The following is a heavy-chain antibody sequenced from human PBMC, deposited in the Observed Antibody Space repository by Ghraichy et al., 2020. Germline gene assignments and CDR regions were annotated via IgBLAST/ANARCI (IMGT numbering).Heavy chain of an antibody. V-gene: IGHV3-11*05. J-gene: IGHJ6*02. CDR1: GFTFSDYY. Sequence: GGSLRLSCAASGFTFSDYYMSWVRQAPGKGLEWISYITSSGDCTDYADSVKGRFTISRDNAKNSLYLQINSPRAEDTAVYYCARELDGMDVWGQGTTVTVSS. CDR2: ITSSGDCT. CDR3: ARELDGMDV.